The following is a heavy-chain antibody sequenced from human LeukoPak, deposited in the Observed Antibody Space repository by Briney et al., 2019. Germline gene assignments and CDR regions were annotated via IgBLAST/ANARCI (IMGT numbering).Heavy chain of an antibody. J-gene: IGHJ4*02. CDR2: INPNSGGT. CDR1: GYTFTGYY. CDR3: ARPRSSGWYGNFDY. D-gene: IGHD6-19*01. V-gene: IGHV1-2*02. Sequence: ASVKVSCKASGYTFTGYYMHWVRQAPGQGLEWMGWINPNSGGTNYAQKFQGRVTMTRDTSISTAYMELSRLRSDDTAVYYCARPRSSGWYGNFDYWGQGTLVTVSS.